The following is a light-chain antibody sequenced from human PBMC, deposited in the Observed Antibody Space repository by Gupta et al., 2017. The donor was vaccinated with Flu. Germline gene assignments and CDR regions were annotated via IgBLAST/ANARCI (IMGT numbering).Light chain of an antibody. J-gene: IGLJ1*01. CDR2: AVS. CDR1: DVGGYDY. Sequence: DVGGYDYVSWYQQHPGQAPKLLIYAVSSRPSGVSDRFSGSKSGITASLTISGLQTEDESRYYCGSFTSSANSLFVVGTGTWVAVL. V-gene: IGLV2-14*03. CDR3: GSFTSSANSLFV.